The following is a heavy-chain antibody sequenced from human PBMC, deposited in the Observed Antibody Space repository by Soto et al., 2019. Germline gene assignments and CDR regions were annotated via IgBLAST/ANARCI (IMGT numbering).Heavy chain of an antibody. J-gene: IGHJ6*02. CDR3: ARVGNQVVPAVPFEYYYGMDV. CDR1: GGTFSSYA. CDR2: IIPIFGTA. Sequence: SVKVSCKASGGTFSSYAISWVRQAPGQGLEWMGGIIPIFGTANYAQKFQGRVTITADESTSTAYMELSSLRSEDTAVYYCARVGNQVVPAVPFEYYYGMDVWGQGTTVTVSS. D-gene: IGHD2-15*01. V-gene: IGHV1-69*13.